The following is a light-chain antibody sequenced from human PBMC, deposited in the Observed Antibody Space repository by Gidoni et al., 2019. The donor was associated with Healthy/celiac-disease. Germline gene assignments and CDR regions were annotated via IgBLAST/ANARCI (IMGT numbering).Light chain of an antibody. CDR2: AAS. V-gene: IGKV1-8*01. CDR1: HGISSY. CDR3: QQYYSYPSIT. J-gene: IGKJ5*01. Sequence: IRMTKSPSSFSASTGDRVTITCRASHGISSYLAWYQQKPGKAPKLLIYAASTLQSGVPSRFSGSVSGTDFPLTISCLQSEDFATYYCQQYYSYPSITFGQGTRLEIK.